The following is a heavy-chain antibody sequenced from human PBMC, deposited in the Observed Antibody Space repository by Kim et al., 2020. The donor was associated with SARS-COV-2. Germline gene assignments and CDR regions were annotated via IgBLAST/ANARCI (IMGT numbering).Heavy chain of an antibody. J-gene: IGHJ4*02. CDR3: ARELPRITMVRGTIDY. CDR1: GFTFSSYG. D-gene: IGHD3-10*01. Sequence: GGSLRLSCAASGFTFSSYGMHWVRQAPGKGLEWVAVIWYDGSNKYYADSVKGRFTISRDNSKNTLYLQMNSLRAEDTAVYYCARELPRITMVRGTIDYWGQGTLVTVSS. V-gene: IGHV3-33*01. CDR2: IWYDGSNK.